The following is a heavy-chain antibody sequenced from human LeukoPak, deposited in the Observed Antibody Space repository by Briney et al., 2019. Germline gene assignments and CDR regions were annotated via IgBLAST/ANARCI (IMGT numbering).Heavy chain of an antibody. CDR2: IKEDGSET. Sequence: PGGSLRLSCAASGFIFSSHWMSWVRQAPGKGLEWVANIKEDGSETQCVDSVKGLFTISRDNAKSSLYLQMNSLRAEDTAVYYCARATRSSNSGDWGQGTLVIVSS. J-gene: IGHJ4*02. CDR3: ARATRSSNSGD. V-gene: IGHV3-7*01. D-gene: IGHD4-23*01. CDR1: GFIFSSHW.